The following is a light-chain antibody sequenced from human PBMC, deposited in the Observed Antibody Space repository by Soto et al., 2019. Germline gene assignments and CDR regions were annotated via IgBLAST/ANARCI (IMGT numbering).Light chain of an antibody. V-gene: IGLV2-8*01. CDR3: RSYAGSNNYV. Sequence: QLVLTQPPSASGSPGQSVTISCTGTSSDVGRSDFVSWYQQHPGKAPKLMIFEVNKRPSGVPDRFSGSRSGNTASLTVSGLQAEDEADYYCRSYAGSNNYVFGTGTKLTVL. CDR2: EVN. CDR1: SSDVGRSDF. J-gene: IGLJ1*01.